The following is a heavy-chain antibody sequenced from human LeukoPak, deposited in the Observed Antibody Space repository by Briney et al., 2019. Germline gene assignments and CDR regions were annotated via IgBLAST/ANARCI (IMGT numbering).Heavy chain of an antibody. V-gene: IGHV3-23*01. CDR1: GFSFRGYA. Sequence: GGSLRLSCAASGFSFRGYAMSWVRQGPRKGLEWVSSITGSGVSTYYADSVKGRFTISRDNSKNTVLLQMSSLRADDSAVYYCAIIHFAERNDVVDPWGQGTLVTVSS. D-gene: IGHD1-14*01. CDR3: AIIHFAERNDVVDP. CDR2: ITGSGVST. J-gene: IGHJ5*02.